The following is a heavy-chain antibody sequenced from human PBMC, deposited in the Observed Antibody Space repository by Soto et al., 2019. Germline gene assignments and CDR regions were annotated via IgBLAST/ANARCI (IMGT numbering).Heavy chain of an antibody. CDR3: ARRVSVPGSSWGDFDS. CDR1: GGSISSNTYY. V-gene: IGHV4-39*01. D-gene: IGHD6-13*01. Sequence: QLQLQESGPGLVKPSETLSLTCSVSGGSISSNTYYWDSIRQPPGKGLECIGSIDYTGNTYYNPSLRSRVTISVDTSKNQFSLNMNSVTAADTAVYYCARRVSVPGSSWGDFDSWGRGTLVTVSS. CDR2: IDYTGNT. J-gene: IGHJ4*02.